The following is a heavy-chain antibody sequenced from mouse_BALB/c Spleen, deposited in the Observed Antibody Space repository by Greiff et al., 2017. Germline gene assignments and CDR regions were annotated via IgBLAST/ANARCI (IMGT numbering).Heavy chain of an antibody. Sequence: EVQGVESGGGLVQPGGSRKLSCAASGFTFSSFGMHWVRQAPEKGLEWVAYISSGSSTIYYADTVKGRFTISRDNPKNTLFLQMTSLRSEDTAMYYCAREGLQGLYYAMDYWGQGTSVTVSS. J-gene: IGHJ4*01. V-gene: IGHV5-17*02. CDR1: GFTFSSFG. D-gene: IGHD2-2*01. CDR3: AREGLQGLYYAMDY. CDR2: ISSGSSTI.